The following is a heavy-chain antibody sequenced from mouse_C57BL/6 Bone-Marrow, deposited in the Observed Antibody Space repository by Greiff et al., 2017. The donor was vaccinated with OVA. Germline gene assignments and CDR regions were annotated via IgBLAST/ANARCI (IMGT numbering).Heavy chain of an antibody. Sequence: QVQLQQSGAELVRPGTSVKVSCKASGYAFTNYLIEWVKQRPGQGLEWIGVINPGSGGTNYNEQFKGKATLTADKSSSTAYMQLSSLTSEDSAVYFCARSRDYGTRGYFDVWGTGTTVTVSS. CDR1: GYAFTNYL. CDR3: ARSRDYGTRGYFDV. V-gene: IGHV1-54*01. J-gene: IGHJ1*03. D-gene: IGHD1-1*01. CDR2: INPGSGGT.